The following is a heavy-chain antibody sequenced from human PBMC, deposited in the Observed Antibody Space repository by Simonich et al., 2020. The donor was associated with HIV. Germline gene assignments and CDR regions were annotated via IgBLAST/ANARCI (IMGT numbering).Heavy chain of an antibody. J-gene: IGHJ4*02. CDR2: IWNDGSNK. CDR1: GFTFSRYA. CDR3: ASGADSSSWSFYYFDS. Sequence: QVQLVESGGGVVQPGRSLRLSCAASGFTFSRYAMHWVRQAPGKGLEWVAVIWNDGSNKYYADSVKGRFTISRDTSKNTLYLQMNSLRAEDTAVYYCASGADSSSWSFYYFDSWGQGTLVTVSS. V-gene: IGHV3-33*01. D-gene: IGHD6-13*01.